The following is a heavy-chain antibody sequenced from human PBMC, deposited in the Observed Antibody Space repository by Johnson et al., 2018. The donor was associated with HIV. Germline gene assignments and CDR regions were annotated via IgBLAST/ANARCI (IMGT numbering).Heavy chain of an antibody. CDR3: ARGGPPDAFDI. V-gene: IGHV3-30-3*01. J-gene: IGHJ3*02. Sequence: QVQLVESAGGVVQPGRSLRLSCAASGFTFSSYAMHWVRQAPGKGLEWVAVISYDGSNKYYADSVKGRFTISRDNSKNTLYLQMNSLRAEDTAVYYCARGGPPDAFDICGQGTMVTVSS. CDR2: ISYDGSNK. CDR1: GFTFSSYA. D-gene: IGHD1-26*01.